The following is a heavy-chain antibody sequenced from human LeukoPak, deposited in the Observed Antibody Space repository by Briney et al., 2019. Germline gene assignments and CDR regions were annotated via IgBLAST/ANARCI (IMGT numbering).Heavy chain of an antibody. D-gene: IGHD3-9*01. Sequence: GGSLRVSCAASGFTFRSFWMHWGRQAPGKGLVWVSRINGDVSSTSYADSVKGRFTISRDNAKNTLYLQMNSLRAEDTAVYYCARDFDSTMLDYWGQGTLVTVSS. CDR1: GFTFRSFW. CDR3: ARDFDSTMLDY. J-gene: IGHJ4*02. V-gene: IGHV3-74*01. CDR2: INGDVSST.